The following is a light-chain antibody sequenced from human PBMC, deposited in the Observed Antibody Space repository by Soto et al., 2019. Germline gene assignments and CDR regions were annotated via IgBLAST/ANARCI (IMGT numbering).Light chain of an antibody. CDR3: QKYSSVPV. J-gene: IGKJ3*01. Sequence: DIQMTQSPTSLSASVGDRVTITCRASQGIRNFVAWYQQKPGKAPKILIYAASTLQSGVPSRFSGSGPGTDFTVTINSLQPEDVATYAGQKYSSVPVFGGGTKVEIK. V-gene: IGKV1-27*01. CDR2: AAS. CDR1: QGIRNF.